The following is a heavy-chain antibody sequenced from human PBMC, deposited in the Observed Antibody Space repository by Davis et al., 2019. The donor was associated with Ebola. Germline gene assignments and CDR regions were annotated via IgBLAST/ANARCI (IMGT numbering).Heavy chain of an antibody. CDR1: GYTFTGYY. D-gene: IGHD2-15*01. CDR2: INPNSGGT. V-gene: IGHV1-2*04. J-gene: IGHJ5*02. CDR3: ARGAESGLPGNWFDP. Sequence: ASVKVSCKASGYTFTGYYMHWVRQAPGQGLEWMGWINPNSGGTNYAQKFQGWVTMTRDTSISTAYMELSRLRSDDTAVYYCARGAESGLPGNWFDPWGQGTLVTVSS.